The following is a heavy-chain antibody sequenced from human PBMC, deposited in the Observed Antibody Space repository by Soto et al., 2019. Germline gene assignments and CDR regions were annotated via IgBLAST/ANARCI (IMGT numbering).Heavy chain of an antibody. CDR1: GYTFTDYY. D-gene: IGHD3-3*01. CDR3: AKAPRGGVIIITTSAHIDY. V-gene: IGHV1-46*01. J-gene: IGHJ4*02. Sequence: ASVKVSCKASGYTFTDYYMHWVRQAPGQGFEWMGIISPDGGSTRYAQKFQGRVTMTRDTSTSTVYMELSSLRSEDTAVYFCAKAPRGGVIIITTSAHIDYWGQGTLVTVSS. CDR2: ISPDGGST.